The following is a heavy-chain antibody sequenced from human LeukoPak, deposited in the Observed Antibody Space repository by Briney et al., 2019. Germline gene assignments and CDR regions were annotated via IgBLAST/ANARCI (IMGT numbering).Heavy chain of an antibody. CDR2: IYSGGST. CDR1: GFTVSSNY. Sequence: GGSLRLSCAASGFTVSSNYMSWVREAPGKGLEWGSVIYSGGSTYYADSVKGRCTISRDNSKNTRYLQMNSLRAEDPAVYYCARGLPPYYYYGMDVWGQGTTVTVSS. D-gene: IGHD2-15*01. V-gene: IGHV3-66*01. J-gene: IGHJ6*02. CDR3: ARGLPPYYYYGMDV.